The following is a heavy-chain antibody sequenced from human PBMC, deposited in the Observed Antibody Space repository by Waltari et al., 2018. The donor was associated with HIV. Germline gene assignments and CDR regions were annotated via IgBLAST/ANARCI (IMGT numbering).Heavy chain of an antibody. D-gene: IGHD3-10*01. V-gene: IGHV3-7*04. Sequence: EVQLVESGGGLVQPGGSLRLSCAASGFTFSSYWMSWVRQAPGTGLEGVANIKQDGSEKYYVDSVNGRFTISRDNAENSLYLQMNSLRAEDTAVYYCARGGFYGSGSKVNWGQGTLVTVSS. CDR1: GFTFSSYW. J-gene: IGHJ4*02. CDR3: ARGGFYGSGSKVN. CDR2: IKQDGSEK.